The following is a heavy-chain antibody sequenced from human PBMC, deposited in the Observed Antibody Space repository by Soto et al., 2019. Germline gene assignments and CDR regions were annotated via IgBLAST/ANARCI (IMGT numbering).Heavy chain of an antibody. V-gene: IGHV4-61*01. CDR1: GGSVSSGSCY. Sequence: SETLSLTCTVSGGSVSSGSCYWSWIRQPPGKGLEWIGYIYYSGSTNYNPSLKSRVTISVDTSKNQFSLKLSSVTAADTAVYYCARVLAIFGVVIDWFDPWGQGTMVTVYS. J-gene: IGHJ5*02. CDR3: ARVLAIFGVVIDWFDP. D-gene: IGHD3-3*01. CDR2: IYYSGST.